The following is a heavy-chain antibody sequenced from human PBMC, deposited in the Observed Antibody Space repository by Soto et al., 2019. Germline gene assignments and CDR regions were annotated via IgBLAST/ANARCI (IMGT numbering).Heavy chain of an antibody. Sequence: PGGSLRLSCEASGFTFSNFGMNWVRQAPGKGLEWVARVWYDGSSKYYVDSVKGRFTISRDNSKETVYLQMNSLRAEDTAVYYCAKGGVITGTSGGMDVWGQGTTVTVSS. CDR1: GFTFSNFG. CDR3: AKGGVITGTSGGMDV. CDR2: VWYDGSSK. D-gene: IGHD1-7*01. J-gene: IGHJ6*02. V-gene: IGHV3-30*02.